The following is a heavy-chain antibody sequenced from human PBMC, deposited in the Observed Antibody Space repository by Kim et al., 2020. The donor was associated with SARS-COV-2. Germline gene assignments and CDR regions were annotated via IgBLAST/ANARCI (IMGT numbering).Heavy chain of an antibody. V-gene: IGHV3-23*03. D-gene: IGHD3-9*01. CDR3: AKGANYDILTGYYFDY. CDR1: GFTFSSYA. J-gene: IGHJ4*02. Sequence: GGSLRLSCAASGFTFSSYAMSWVRQAPGKGLEWVAVIYSGGSSTYYADSVKGRFTISRDNSKNTLYLQMNSLRAEDTAVYYCAKGANYDILTGYYFDYWGQGTLVTVSS. CDR2: IYSGGSST.